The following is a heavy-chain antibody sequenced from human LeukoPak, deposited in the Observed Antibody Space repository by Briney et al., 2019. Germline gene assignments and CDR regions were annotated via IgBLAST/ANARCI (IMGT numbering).Heavy chain of an antibody. D-gene: IGHD3-10*01. CDR1: GFTFSSYA. Sequence: GGSLRLSCAASGFTFSSYAMSWVRQAPGKGLEWVSAISGSGGSTYYADSVKGRFTISRDNSKNTLYLQMNSLRAEDTAVYYCANILGSGSYYNGYWGQGTLVTVSS. J-gene: IGHJ4*02. V-gene: IGHV3-23*01. CDR3: ANILGSGSYYNGY. CDR2: ISGSGGST.